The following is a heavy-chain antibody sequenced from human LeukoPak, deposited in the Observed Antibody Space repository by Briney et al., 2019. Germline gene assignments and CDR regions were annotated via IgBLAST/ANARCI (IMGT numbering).Heavy chain of an antibody. V-gene: IGHV3-21*01. Sequence: GGSLRLSCAASGFTFSSYRMNWVRQAPGKGLEWVSSISTSSSSTYYADSVKGRFTVSRDNAQNSLYLQLNSLRVEDTAVYFCARDHEEGNYGMDVWGQGTTVTVSS. CDR2: ISTSSSST. CDR3: ARDHEEGNYGMDV. J-gene: IGHJ6*02. D-gene: IGHD3-10*01. CDR1: GFTFSSYR.